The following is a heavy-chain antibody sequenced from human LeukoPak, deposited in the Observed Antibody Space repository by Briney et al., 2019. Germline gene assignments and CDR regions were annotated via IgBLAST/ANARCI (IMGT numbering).Heavy chain of an antibody. CDR3: ARDLAWGAFDY. D-gene: IGHD3-16*01. Sequence: PGGSLRLSCAVSGFTFSNHGMNWVRQAPGKGLEWLSGVSPPGGGTYYADSVKGRFTISRDDSKNTLSLQMDSLRVEDTAVYYCARDLAWGAFDYWGREPWSPSPQ. CDR1: GFTFSNHG. CDR2: VSPPGGGT. V-gene: IGHV3-23*01. J-gene: IGHJ4*02.